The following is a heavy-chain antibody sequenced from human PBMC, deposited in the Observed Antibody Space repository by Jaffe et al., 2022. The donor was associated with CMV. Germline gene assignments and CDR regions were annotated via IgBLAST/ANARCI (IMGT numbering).Heavy chain of an antibody. CDR2: IYYSGST. D-gene: IGHD3-22*01. CDR3: ARPLDRDSSGYYSPGAFDI. V-gene: IGHV4-39*01. CDR1: GGSISSSSYY. Sequence: QLQLQESGPGLVKPSETLSLTCTVSGGSISSSSYYWGWIRQPPGKGLEWIGSIYYSGSTYYNPSLKSRVTISVDTSKNQFSLKLSSVTAADTAVYYCARPLDRDSSGYYSPGAFDIWGQGTMVTVSS. J-gene: IGHJ3*02.